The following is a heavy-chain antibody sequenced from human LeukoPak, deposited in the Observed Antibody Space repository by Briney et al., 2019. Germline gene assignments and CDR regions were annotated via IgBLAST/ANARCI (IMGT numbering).Heavy chain of an antibody. J-gene: IGHJ4*02. CDR2: ISYDGSNK. Sequence: GGSLRLSCAASGFTFSSYGMHWVRQAPGKGLEWVAVISYDGSNKYYADPVKGRFTISRDNSKNTLYLQMNSLRAEDTAVYYRAKEPGYSDYWGQGTLVTVSS. CDR1: GFTFSSYG. V-gene: IGHV3-30*18. D-gene: IGHD6-13*01. CDR3: AKEPGYSDY.